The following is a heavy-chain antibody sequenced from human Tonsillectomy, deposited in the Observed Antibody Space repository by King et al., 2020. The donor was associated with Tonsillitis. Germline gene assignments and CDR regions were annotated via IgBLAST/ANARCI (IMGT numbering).Heavy chain of an antibody. CDR1: GFTFSGSA. CDR2: IRSKANSYAT. J-gene: IGHJ6*02. CDR3: NRLKAPPVVPAAKYYYYGMDV. Sequence: VQLVESGGGLVQPGGSLKLSCAASGFTFSGSAMHWVRQASGKGLEWVGRIRSKANSYATAYAASVKGRFTISRDDSKNTADLQMNSLKTEDTAVYYCNRLKAPPVVPAAKYYYYGMDVWGQGTTVTVSS. D-gene: IGHD2-2*01. V-gene: IGHV3-73*02.